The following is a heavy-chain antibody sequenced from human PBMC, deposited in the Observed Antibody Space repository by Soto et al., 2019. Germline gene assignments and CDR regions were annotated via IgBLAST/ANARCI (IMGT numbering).Heavy chain of an antibody. CDR1: GFTFSSYG. Sequence: GGSLRLSCAASGFTFSSYGMSWVRQAPGKGLEWVSAISGSGGSTYYADSVKGRFTISRDNSKNTLYLQMNSLRTEDTAVYYCASPVTTVTNVRPYYWGQGTLVTVSS. D-gene: IGHD4-17*01. CDR3: ASPVTTVTNVRPYY. CDR2: ISGSGGST. J-gene: IGHJ4*02. V-gene: IGHV3-23*01.